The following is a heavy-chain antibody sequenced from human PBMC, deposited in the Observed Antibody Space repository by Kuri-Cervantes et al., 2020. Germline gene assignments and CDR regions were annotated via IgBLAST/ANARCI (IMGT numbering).Heavy chain of an antibody. CDR2: FDPEDGET. V-gene: IGHV1-24*01. CDR1: GYTFTSYY. D-gene: IGHD5-18*01. Sequence: ASVKVSCKASGYTFTSYYMHWVRQAPGKGLEWMGGFDPEDGETIYAQKFQGRVTMTEDTSTDTAYMELSSLRSEDTAVYYCATSSGYTAMAAFDYWGQGTLVTVSS. CDR3: ATSSGYTAMAAFDY. J-gene: IGHJ4*02.